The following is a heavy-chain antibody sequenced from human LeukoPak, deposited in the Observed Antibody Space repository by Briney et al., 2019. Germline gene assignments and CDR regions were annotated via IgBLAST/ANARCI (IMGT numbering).Heavy chain of an antibody. Sequence: SGTLSLTCAVSGGSISSSNWWSWVRQPPGKGLEWIGEIYHNGSTNYNPSLKSRVTISVDTSKNQFSLKLSSVTAADTAVYYCARAYYDFWSGYSCDYWGQGTLVTVSS. CDR2: IYHNGST. V-gene: IGHV4-4*02. CDR3: ARAYYDFWSGYSCDY. J-gene: IGHJ4*02. D-gene: IGHD3-3*01. CDR1: GGSISSSNW.